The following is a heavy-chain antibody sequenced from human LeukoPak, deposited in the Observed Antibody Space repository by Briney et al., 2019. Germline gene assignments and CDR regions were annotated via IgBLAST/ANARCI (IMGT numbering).Heavy chain of an antibody. V-gene: IGHV4-34*01. D-gene: IGHD1/OR15-1a*01. CDR1: DXSFMGLY. CDR2: MSEGIT. Sequence: PLETLSLTCNVSDXSFMGLYGSWFRQPPGKGQEWIGEMSEGITNYHPSLQGRVTTSIDSSKKQFSLHLASVTGADTAVYYCARRQYRLNWDKIDSWGQGTLVTVSS. J-gene: IGHJ4*02. CDR3: ARRQYRLNWDKIDS.